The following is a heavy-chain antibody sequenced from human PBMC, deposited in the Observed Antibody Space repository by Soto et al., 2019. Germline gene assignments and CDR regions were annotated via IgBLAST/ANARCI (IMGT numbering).Heavy chain of an antibody. CDR1: GFIFRSYA. J-gene: IGHJ4*02. CDR3: AGAFSGSSPILDY. D-gene: IGHD1-26*01. CDR2: ITYDGANG. Sequence: ESGGGVVQPGGSLRLSCLASGFIFRSYAMHWVRQAPGKGLEWVAVITYDGANGYYADSVRGRFAISRDNSKSTLFLQMNSLSPEDTAVYYWAGAFSGSSPILDYGGQGPLVTVPS. V-gene: IGHV3-30*09.